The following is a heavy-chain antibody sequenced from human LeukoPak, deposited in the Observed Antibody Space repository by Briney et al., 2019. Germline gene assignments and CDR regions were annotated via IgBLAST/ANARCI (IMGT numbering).Heavy chain of an antibody. CDR3: ARVRVMITFGGVIAPAPFDY. J-gene: IGHJ4*02. V-gene: IGHV1-3*01. CDR1: GYTFTSYD. Sequence: ASVKVSCKASGYTFTSYDINWVRQATGQRLEWMGWINAGNGNTKYSQKFQGRVTITRDTSASTAYMELSSLRSEDTAVYYCARVRVMITFGGVIAPAPFDYWGQGTLVTVSS. D-gene: IGHD3-16*02. CDR2: INAGNGNT.